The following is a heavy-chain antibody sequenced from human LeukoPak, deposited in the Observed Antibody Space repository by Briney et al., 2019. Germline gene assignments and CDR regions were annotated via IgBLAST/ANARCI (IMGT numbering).Heavy chain of an antibody. CDR1: GGSFSGYY. V-gene: IGHV4-34*01. CDR3: ARGWRWLQLNY. Sequence: PSETLSLTCAVYGGSFSGYYWSWIRQPPGKGLEWIGEINLSGSTNYNPSLKSRVTISVDTSKNQFSLKLSSVTAADTAVYYCARGWRWLQLNYWGQGTLVTVSS. D-gene: IGHD5-24*01. J-gene: IGHJ4*02. CDR2: INLSGST.